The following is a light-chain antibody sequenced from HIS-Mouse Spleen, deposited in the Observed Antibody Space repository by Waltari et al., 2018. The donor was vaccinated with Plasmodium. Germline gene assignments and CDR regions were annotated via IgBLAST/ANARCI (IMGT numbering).Light chain of an antibody. CDR2: EGS. J-gene: IGLJ1*01. V-gene: IGLV2-23*01. Sequence: QSALTQPASVSGSPGQSITISCTGTSSYVGSYNIVSLYQQHPGKAPKLMIYEGSKRPSGVSNRFSGSKSGNTASLTISGLQAEDEADYYCCSYAGSSTYVFGTGTKVTVL. CDR3: CSYAGSSTYV. CDR1: SSYVGSYNI.